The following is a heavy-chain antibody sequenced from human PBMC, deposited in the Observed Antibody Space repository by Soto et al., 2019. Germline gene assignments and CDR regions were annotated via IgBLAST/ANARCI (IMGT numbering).Heavy chain of an antibody. CDR3: ATFGIVKTPTDIFDI. CDR1: GFTFSSYS. Sequence: GGSLRLSCAASGFTFSSYSMNWVRHAPGKGLEWLSFISSTSTDKYYADSVKGRFTISRENAKNTLSLQMTSLRAEDTALYYCATFGIVKTPTDIFDIWGQGTMVTVSS. J-gene: IGHJ3*02. CDR2: ISSTSTDK. D-gene: IGHD3-16*02. V-gene: IGHV3-48*01.